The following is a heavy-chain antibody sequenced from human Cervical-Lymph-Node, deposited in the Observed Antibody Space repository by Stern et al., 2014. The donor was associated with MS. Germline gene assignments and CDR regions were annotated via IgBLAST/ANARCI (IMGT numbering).Heavy chain of an antibody. J-gene: IGHJ6*02. CDR1: GFTFSNYD. CDR3: TRGGQNLPRGSVVLAGMVPYAMDV. CDR2: IGSVGET. D-gene: IGHD2-15*01. V-gene: IGHV3-13*01. Sequence: EVQLLESGGGLVQPGGSLRLSCTASGFTFSNYDMNWVRQAPGKGLEWVSTIGSVGETFYPDSVEGRFTISRENAKNTLYLQMDSLRVGDTAVYYCTRGGQNLPRGSVVLAGMVPYAMDVWGQGTTVIASS.